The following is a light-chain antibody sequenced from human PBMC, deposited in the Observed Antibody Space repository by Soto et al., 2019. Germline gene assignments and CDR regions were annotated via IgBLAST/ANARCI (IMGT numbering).Light chain of an antibody. CDR3: QQRSNWPIT. V-gene: IGKV3-11*01. CDR2: DAS. J-gene: IGKJ5*01. Sequence: EIVLTQSPATLSLSPGERATLSCRASQSVNTYLVWYQQKPGQAPRLLIYDASNRATGIPARFSGSGSGTDFTLTISSLEPEDFAVYYYQQRSNWPITFGQGTRLEIK. CDR1: QSVNTY.